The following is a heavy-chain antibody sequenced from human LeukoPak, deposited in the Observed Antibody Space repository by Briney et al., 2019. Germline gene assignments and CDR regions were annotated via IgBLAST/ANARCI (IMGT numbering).Heavy chain of an antibody. V-gene: IGHV4-34*01. CDR3: ARGIAARHPFDY. CDR1: GGSFSGYY. CDR2: INHSGST. Sequence: PSETLSLTCAVYGGSFSGYYWSWIRQPPGKGLEWIGEINHSGSTNYNPSLKSRVTISVDTSKNQFSLKLSSVTAADTAVYYCARGIAARHPFDYWGQGTLVTVSS. D-gene: IGHD6-6*01. J-gene: IGHJ4*02.